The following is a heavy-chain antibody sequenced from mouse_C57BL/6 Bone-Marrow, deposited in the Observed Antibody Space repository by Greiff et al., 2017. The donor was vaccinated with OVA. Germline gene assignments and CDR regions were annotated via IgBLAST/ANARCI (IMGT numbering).Heavy chain of an antibody. D-gene: IGHD2-4*01. CDR2: ISDGGSYT. V-gene: IGHV5-4*01. J-gene: IGHJ3*01. CDR3: ARDSALYDYDGPWFAY. Sequence: DVMLVESGGGLVKPGGSLKLSCAASGFTFSSYAMSWVRQTPEKRLEWVATISDGGSYTYYPDNVKGRFTISRDNAKNNLYLQMSHLKSEDTAMYYCARDSALYDYDGPWFAYWGQGTLVTVSA. CDR1: GFTFSSYA.